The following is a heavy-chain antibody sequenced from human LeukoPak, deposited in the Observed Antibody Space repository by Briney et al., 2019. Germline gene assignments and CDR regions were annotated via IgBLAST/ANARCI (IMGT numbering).Heavy chain of an antibody. J-gene: IGHJ4*02. CDR3: AKYDFWSGYPIDY. CDR2: INSDGSST. D-gene: IGHD3-3*01. V-gene: IGHV3-74*01. CDR1: GFTFSSHW. Sequence: GGSLRLSCAASGFTFSSHWMHWVRQAPGKGLVWVSRINSDGSSTNYADSVKGRFFVSRDNAKNTLYLQMNSLRAEDTAVYYCAKYDFWSGYPIDYWGQGTLVTVSS.